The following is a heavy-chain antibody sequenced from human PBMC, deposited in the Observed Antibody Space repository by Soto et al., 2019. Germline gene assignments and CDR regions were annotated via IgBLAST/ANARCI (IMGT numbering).Heavy chain of an antibody. CDR1: GGSFSGYY. J-gene: IGHJ4*02. D-gene: IGHD2-2*01. Sequence: SETLSLTCAVYGGSFSGYYWSWIRQPPGKGLEWIGEINHSGSTNYNPSLKSRVTISVDTSKNQFSLKLSSVTAADTAVYYCARAPKFGPAAILRRFFDYWGQGTLVTVSS. CDR3: ARAPKFGPAAILRRFFDY. V-gene: IGHV4-34*01. CDR2: INHSGST.